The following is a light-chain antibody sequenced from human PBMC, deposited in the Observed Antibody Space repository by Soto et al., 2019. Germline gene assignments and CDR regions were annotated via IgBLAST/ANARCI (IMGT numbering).Light chain of an antibody. J-gene: IGKJ3*01. CDR2: DAS. CDR1: QDISNY. Sequence: DVQMTQSPSSLSASVGDRVTITCQASQDISNYLNWYQQKPGKAPKLLIYDASNLETGVPSRFSGSGSGTNFTFTISSLQPEDIETYYCHQYDNLPFTFGPGTKVDIK. CDR3: HQYDNLPFT. V-gene: IGKV1-33*01.